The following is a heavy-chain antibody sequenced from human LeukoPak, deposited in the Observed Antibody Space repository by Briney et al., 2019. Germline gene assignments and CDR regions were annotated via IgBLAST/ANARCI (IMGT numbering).Heavy chain of an antibody. J-gene: IGHJ3*02. CDR2: IYYSGST. V-gene: IGHV4-39*01. CDR3: ARHAYYYDSSGDLGI. CDR1: GGSISSSSYY. D-gene: IGHD3-22*01. Sequence: SETLSLTCTVSGGSISSSSYYWGWIRQPPGKGLEWIGSIYYSGSTYYNPSLKTRVTISVDTSKNQFSLKLSSVTAADTAVYYCARHAYYYDSSGDLGIWGQGTMVTVSS.